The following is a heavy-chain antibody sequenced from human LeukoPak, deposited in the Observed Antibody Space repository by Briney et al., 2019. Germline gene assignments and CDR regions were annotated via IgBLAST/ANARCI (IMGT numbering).Heavy chain of an antibody. V-gene: IGHV3-7*01. D-gene: IGHD3-16*01. CDR2: IRGVGSES. CDR1: GFMFSIHW. J-gene: IGHJ4*02. CDR3: VRDSRPGGAMGLYHNFDL. Sequence: GGSLRLSCAGSGFMFSIHWWSWVRKAPGLGLEGVAEIRGVGSESFYVDSVKGRITISRNNSKNSLDLKMNRLRGDDTALFFCVRDSRPGGAMGLYHNFDLWGLGTLVTVSS.